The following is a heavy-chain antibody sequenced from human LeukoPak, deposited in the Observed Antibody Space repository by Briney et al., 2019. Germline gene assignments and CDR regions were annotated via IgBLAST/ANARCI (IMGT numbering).Heavy chain of an antibody. CDR2: IYHGGST. Sequence: PSGTLSLTCAVSGGSISTTDWWTWVRQPPGKGLEWIGEIYHGGSTHYNPSLKSRVTISVDKSKNQFSLKLSSVTAAHTAVYYWARVHCDDTSCFYFDYWGQGTLVTVSS. V-gene: IGHV4-4*02. J-gene: IGHJ4*02. CDR1: GGSISTTDW. D-gene: IGHD2-2*01. CDR3: ARVHCDDTSCFYFDY.